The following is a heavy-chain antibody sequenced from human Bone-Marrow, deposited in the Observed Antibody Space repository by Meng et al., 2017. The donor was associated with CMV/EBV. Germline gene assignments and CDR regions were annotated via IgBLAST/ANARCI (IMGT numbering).Heavy chain of an antibody. V-gene: IGHV3-21*01. CDR3: AREGYCSSTSCLNWFDP. CDR2: ISSSSSYI. Sequence: GGSLRLSCAASGFTFDDYAMHRVRQAPGKGLEWVSSISSSSSYIYYADSVKGRFTISRDNAKNSLYLQMNSLRAEDTAVYYCAREGYCSSTSCLNWFDPWGQGTLVTVSS. CDR1: GFTFDDYA. J-gene: IGHJ5*02. D-gene: IGHD2-2*01.